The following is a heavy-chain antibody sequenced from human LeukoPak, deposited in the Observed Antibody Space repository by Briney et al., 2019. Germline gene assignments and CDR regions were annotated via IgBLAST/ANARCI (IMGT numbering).Heavy chain of an antibody. D-gene: IGHD5-12*01. CDR1: GFTVSSNY. CDR2: IYSGGRT. CDR3: ARGSDSGYDLAY. Sequence: GGSLRLSCAASGFTVSSNYMSWVRQAPGKGLEWVSVIYSGGRTYYADSVKGRFTISRDNSKNTLYLQMNSLRAEDTAVYYCARGSDSGYDLAYWGQGTLVTVSS. J-gene: IGHJ4*02. V-gene: IGHV3-53*01.